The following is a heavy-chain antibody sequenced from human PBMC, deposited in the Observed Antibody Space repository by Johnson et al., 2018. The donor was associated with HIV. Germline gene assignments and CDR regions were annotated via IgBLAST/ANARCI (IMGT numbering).Heavy chain of an antibody. D-gene: IGHD2-2*01. CDR1: GFTFDDYA. Sequence: VQLVESGGGVVQPGRSLRLSCAASGFTFDDYAMHWVRQVPGKGLEWVSGISWNSGSTGYVDSVKGRITISRDNSKNTLYLQMNSQRAEDTAVYYCARDRCSSTSCIDAFDIWCQGTMVTVSS. J-gene: IGHJ3*02. CDR3: ARDRCSSTSCIDAFDI. V-gene: IGHV3-9*01. CDR2: ISWNSGST.